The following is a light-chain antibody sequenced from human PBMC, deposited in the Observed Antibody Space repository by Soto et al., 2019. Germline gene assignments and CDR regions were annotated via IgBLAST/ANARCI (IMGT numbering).Light chain of an antibody. CDR2: EVS. J-gene: IGLJ1*01. CDR3: GSSTGISTLL. Sequence: SVLTQPASVSGSPGQSMTISCTGTTSDIGTYSYVSWFPQHAGKAPRLIISEVSHRPSGVSNCFYGSKSGSTASLTISGPHAEDEAHYYCGSSTGISTLLFATGTKVTVL. V-gene: IGLV2-14*03. CDR1: TSDIGTYSY.